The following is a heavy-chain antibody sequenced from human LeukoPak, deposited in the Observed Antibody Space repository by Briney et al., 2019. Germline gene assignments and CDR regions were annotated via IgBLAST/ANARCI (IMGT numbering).Heavy chain of an antibody. D-gene: IGHD3-10*01. CDR3: ARGRDSGSYLQVENSQPFY. CDR1: GYTFTSYD. Sequence: GASVKVSCKASGYTFTSYDINWVRQAPGQGLEWMGWMNPDSGNTGYALKFQGRVTMTRNTSIGTAYMELSSLRSEDTAVYYCARGRDSGSYLQVENSQPFYWGQGTLVTVSA. CDR2: MNPDSGNT. J-gene: IGHJ4*02. V-gene: IGHV1-8*01.